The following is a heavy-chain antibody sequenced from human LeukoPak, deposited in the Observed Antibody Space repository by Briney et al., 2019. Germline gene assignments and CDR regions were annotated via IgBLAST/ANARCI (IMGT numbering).Heavy chain of an antibody. Sequence: ASVKVSCKDSGYTFIGYYMHWVRQPPGQGVDGMGWINPNSGAANYAQKFQGRVTMARDTSISTAYMELSRLRSDDTAVYYCASDLGYAATFDHWGQGTLVTVSS. CDR3: ASDLGYAATFDH. J-gene: IGHJ4*02. CDR2: INPNSGAA. V-gene: IGHV1-2*02. D-gene: IGHD5-12*01. CDR1: GYTFIGYY.